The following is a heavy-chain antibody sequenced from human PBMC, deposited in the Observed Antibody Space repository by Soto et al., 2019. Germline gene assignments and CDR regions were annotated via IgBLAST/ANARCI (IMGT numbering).Heavy chain of an antibody. V-gene: IGHV3-23*01. Sequence: GGSLRLSCAASGFTFSSYAMSWVRQAPGKGLEWVSAISGSGGSTYYADSVKGRFTISRDNSKNTLYLQMNSLRAEDTAVYYCAKGGQLRYFDWLFAYFDYWGQGTLVTVSS. CDR3: AKGGQLRYFDWLFAYFDY. D-gene: IGHD3-9*01. CDR1: GFTFSSYA. J-gene: IGHJ4*02. CDR2: ISGSGGST.